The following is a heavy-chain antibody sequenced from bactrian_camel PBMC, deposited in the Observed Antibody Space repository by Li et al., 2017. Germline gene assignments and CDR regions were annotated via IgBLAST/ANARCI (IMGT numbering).Heavy chain of an antibody. D-gene: IGHD4*01. V-gene: IGHV3S1*01. Sequence: VQLVESGGGLVQPGGSLRLSCAASGFTFSSYWMYWVRQAPGKGLEWVSTINRGGASTYYADSVKGRFTISQGRAKDTLYLQMDGLKPEDTAIYYCAADRVCPKRQPHDPSEYNIWGRGTQVTVS. CDR2: INRGGAST. J-gene: IGHJ4*01. CDR3: AADRVCPKRQPHDPSEYNI. CDR1: GFTFSSYW.